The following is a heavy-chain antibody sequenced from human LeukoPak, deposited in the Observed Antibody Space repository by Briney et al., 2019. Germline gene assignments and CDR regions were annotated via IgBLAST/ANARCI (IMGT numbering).Heavy chain of an antibody. CDR2: GYTSGRT. D-gene: IGHD3-22*01. V-gene: IGHV4-61*02. CDR3: ARAVDSSGYQHKGFDP. J-gene: IGHJ5*02. CDR1: GGSISTGTYY. Sequence: PSETLSLTCAVSGGSISTGTYYWNWIRQPAGKGLEWIKRGYTSGRTNYNPALKSRVSISVDTSKNRFSLKLTSVTAADTAVYYCARAVDSSGYQHKGFDPWGQGTLVTVSS.